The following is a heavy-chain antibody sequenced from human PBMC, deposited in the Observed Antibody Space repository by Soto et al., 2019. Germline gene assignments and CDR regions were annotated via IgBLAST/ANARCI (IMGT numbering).Heavy chain of an antibody. V-gene: IGHV3-30-3*01. D-gene: IGHD6-19*01. CDR3: ARAIAVAGISSVVDH. Sequence: QVQLVESGGGVVQPGRSLRLSCAASGFTFSSYAMNWVRQAPGKGLEWVAVISYDGNNKYYADSLKGRFTISRDNSKNTLYLQMNSLRAEDTAVYYCARAIAVAGISSVVDHWGQGTLVTVSS. J-gene: IGHJ5*02. CDR2: ISYDGNNK. CDR1: GFTFSSYA.